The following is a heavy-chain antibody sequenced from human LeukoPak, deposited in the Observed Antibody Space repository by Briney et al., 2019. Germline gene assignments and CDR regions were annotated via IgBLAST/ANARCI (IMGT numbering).Heavy chain of an antibody. CDR1: GGSITPYY. J-gene: IGHJ4*02. Sequence: SETLSLTCTVSGGSITPYYWTWIRQPPGKGLEWIGYIYYSGSTNYNPSLKSRITISVDTSKNQFSLKLSSVTAADTAVYYCARHRWSNDYWGQGTLVTVSS. V-gene: IGHV4-59*01. CDR2: IYYSGST. D-gene: IGHD6-13*01. CDR3: ARHRWSNDY.